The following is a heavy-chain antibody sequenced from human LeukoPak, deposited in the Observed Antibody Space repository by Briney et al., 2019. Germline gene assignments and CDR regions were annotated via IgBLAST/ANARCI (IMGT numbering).Heavy chain of an antibody. CDR1: GFTFSDYY. CDR3: AKHEGVTYYYDAFDI. CDR2: ISGSGGST. V-gene: IGHV3-23*01. J-gene: IGHJ3*02. D-gene: IGHD3-10*01. Sequence: PGGSLRLSCAASGFTFSDYYMSWIRQAPGKGLEWVSAISGSGGSTYYADSVKGRFTISRDNSKNTLYLQMNSLRAEDTAVYYCAKHEGVTYYYDAFDIWGQGTMVTVSS.